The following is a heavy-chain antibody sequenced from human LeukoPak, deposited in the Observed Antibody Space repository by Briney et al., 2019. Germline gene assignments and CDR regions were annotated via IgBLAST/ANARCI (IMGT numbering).Heavy chain of an antibody. CDR3: ARVRLYSGYEQVDY. D-gene: IGHD5-12*01. CDR2: LNQDGSEK. V-gene: IGHV3-7*01. CDR1: GFTFSSYW. J-gene: IGHJ4*02. Sequence: GGSLRLSCVASGFTFSSYWMSWVRQAPGTGLEWVANLNQDGSEKYYVDSVKGRFTISRDNAKNSLYLQMNSLRVEGTAVYYCARVRLYSGYEQVDYWGQGTLVTVSS.